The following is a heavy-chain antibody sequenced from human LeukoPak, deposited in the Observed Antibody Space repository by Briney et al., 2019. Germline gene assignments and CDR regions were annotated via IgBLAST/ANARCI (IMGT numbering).Heavy chain of an antibody. V-gene: IGHV4-34*01. J-gene: IGHJ4*02. CDR2: INHSGST. CDR1: GGPFSGYY. D-gene: IGHD1-26*01. Sequence: SETLSLTCAVHGGPFSGYYWSWIRQPPGKGLEWIGEINHSGSTNYNPSLKSRVTISVDTSKSQFSLKLSSVTAADTAIYYCARNIVGPRQVDYWGQGTLVTVSS. CDR3: ARNIVGPRQVDY.